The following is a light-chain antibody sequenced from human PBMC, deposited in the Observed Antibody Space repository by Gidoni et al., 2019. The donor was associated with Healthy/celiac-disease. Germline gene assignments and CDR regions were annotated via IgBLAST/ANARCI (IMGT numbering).Light chain of an antibody. V-gene: IGKV3-11*01. Sequence: DIVLTQSPATLSLSPGERATLSCRASQSVSSYLAWYQQKPGQAPRLLIYDASNRAPGIPARFRGSGSGTDFTLTISSLEPEDFAVYYCQQRSNWGWPFGGGTKVEIK. J-gene: IGKJ4*01. CDR1: QSVSSY. CDR3: QQRSNWGWP. CDR2: DAS.